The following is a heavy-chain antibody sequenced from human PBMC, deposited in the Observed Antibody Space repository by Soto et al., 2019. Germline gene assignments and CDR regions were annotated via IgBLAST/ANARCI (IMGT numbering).Heavy chain of an antibody. D-gene: IGHD5-12*01. CDR3: ARDASSGYAY. CDR1: GGSFSGYY. J-gene: IGHJ4*02. Sequence: SETLSLTCAVYGGSFSGYYWSWIRQPPGKGLEWIGEINHSGSTNYNPSLKSRVTISVDKSKNQFSLKLSSVTAADTAVYYCARDASSGYAYWGQGTLVTVS. V-gene: IGHV4-34*01. CDR2: INHSGST.